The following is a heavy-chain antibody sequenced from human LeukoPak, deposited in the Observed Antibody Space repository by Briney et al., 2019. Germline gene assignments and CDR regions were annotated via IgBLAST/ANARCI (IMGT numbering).Heavy chain of an antibody. V-gene: IGHV3-21*01. Sequence: GGSLRLSCAASGFTFSSYSMNWVRQAPGKGLEWVSSISSSSSYIYYADSVKGRFTISRDNAKNSLYLQMNSLRAEDTAVYYCARESSPDSSGPTPDYWGQGTLVTVSS. J-gene: IGHJ4*02. CDR1: GFTFSSYS. CDR3: ARESSPDSSGPTPDY. CDR2: ISSSSSYI. D-gene: IGHD3-22*01.